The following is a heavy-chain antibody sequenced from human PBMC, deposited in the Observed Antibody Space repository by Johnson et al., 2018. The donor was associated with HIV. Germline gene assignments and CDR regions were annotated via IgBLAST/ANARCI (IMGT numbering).Heavy chain of an antibody. V-gene: IGHV3-64*01. CDR3: ARSRGPMRKNAFDL. CDR1: GFTFSNFA. J-gene: IGHJ3*01. D-gene: IGHD3-10*01. Sequence: VQLVESGGGLVQPGGSLRLSCAVSGFTFSNFAMHWVRQAPGKGLEYVSAISSNGIGTYYANSVDGRFTISRDNDKNTLYLKMGSLSVEDMAVYYCARSRGPMRKNAFDLWGQGTKVTVSS. CDR2: ISSNGIGT.